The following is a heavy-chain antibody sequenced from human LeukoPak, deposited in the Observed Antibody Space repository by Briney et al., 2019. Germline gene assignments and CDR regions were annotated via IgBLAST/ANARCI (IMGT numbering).Heavy chain of an antibody. J-gene: IGHJ6*02. CDR2: ISYDGSNK. CDR3: ARDSQGADDYGGNSDDYYYYGMDV. CDR1: GFTFSSYA. V-gene: IGHV3-30-3*01. Sequence: GRSLRLSCAASGFTFSSYAMHWVRRAPGKGLEWVAVISYDGSNKYYADSVKGRFTISRDNSKNTLYLQMNSLRAEDTAVYYCARDSQGADDYGGNSDDYYYYGMDVWGQGTTVTVSS. D-gene: IGHD4-23*01.